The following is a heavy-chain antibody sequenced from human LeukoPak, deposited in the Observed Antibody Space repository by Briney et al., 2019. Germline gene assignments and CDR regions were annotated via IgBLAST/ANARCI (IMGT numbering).Heavy chain of an antibody. V-gene: IGHV1-69*05. J-gene: IGHJ5*02. D-gene: IGHD2-15*01. CDR2: IIPIFGTA. Sequence: SVKVSCKASGGTFSSYAISWVRQAPGQGLEWMGGIIPIFGTANYAQKFQGRVTITTDESTSTAYMELSSLRSEDTAVYYCARDSEIVVVVAAKWFDPWGQGTLVTVSS. CDR3: ARDSEIVVVVAAKWFDP. CDR1: GGTFSSYA.